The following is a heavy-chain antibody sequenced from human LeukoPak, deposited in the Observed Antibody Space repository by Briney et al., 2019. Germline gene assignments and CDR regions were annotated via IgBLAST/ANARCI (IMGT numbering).Heavy chain of an antibody. J-gene: IGHJ4*02. CDR3: ARDDGGY. CDR2: ISSSSSPT. Sequence: GGSLRLSCAASGFTFSTYAMNWVRQAPGKGLEWVSYISSSSSPTYYADSVQGRFTISRDNAKNSLYLQMNSLRGEDTAVYYCARDDGGYWGQGPLVTVSS. V-gene: IGHV3-48*01. CDR1: GFTFSTYA. D-gene: IGHD3-16*01.